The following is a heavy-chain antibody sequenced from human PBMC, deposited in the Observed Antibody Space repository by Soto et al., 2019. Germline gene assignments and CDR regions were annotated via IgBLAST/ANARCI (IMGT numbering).Heavy chain of an antibody. CDR3: ARLAPDLPATDY. Sequence: SVKVSCKASGGTFSSYAISWVRQAPGQGLEWMGGIIPIFGTANYAQKFQGRVTITADESTSTAYMELSSLRSEDTAVYYCARLAPDLPATDYWGQGPLGTSPQ. CDR2: IIPIFGTA. D-gene: IGHD2-15*01. V-gene: IGHV1-69*13. J-gene: IGHJ4*02. CDR1: GGTFSSYA.